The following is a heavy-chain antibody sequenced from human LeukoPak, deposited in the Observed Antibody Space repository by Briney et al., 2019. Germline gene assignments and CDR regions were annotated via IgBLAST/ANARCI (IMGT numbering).Heavy chain of an antibody. J-gene: IGHJ4*02. Sequence: GESPKISCAASGFTFSDYYISRIRPAPGKGLEWVSDISPSGDIISYADSVKGRFIISRDYAKESLHLQMNSLRVEDSAVYYCARETVAGTFDYWGQGTQVTVSS. CDR3: ARETVAGTFDY. CDR1: GFTFSDYY. CDR2: ISPSGDII. D-gene: IGHD6-19*01. V-gene: IGHV3-11*01.